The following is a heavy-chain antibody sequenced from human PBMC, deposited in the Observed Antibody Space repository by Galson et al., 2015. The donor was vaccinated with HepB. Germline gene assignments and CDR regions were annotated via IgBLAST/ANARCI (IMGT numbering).Heavy chain of an antibody. D-gene: IGHD6-13*01. CDR2: IYYSGST. V-gene: IGHV4-39*07. J-gene: IGHJ4*02. CDR3: ASDGMGDAGTLRGLGY. CDR1: GGSISSSSYY. Sequence: ETLSLTCTVSGGSISSSSYYWGWIRQPPGKGLEWIGSIYYSGSTYYNPSLKSRVAISVDTSKNQFSLRLSSVTAADTAVYYCASDGMGDAGTLRGLGYWGQGTLVTVSS.